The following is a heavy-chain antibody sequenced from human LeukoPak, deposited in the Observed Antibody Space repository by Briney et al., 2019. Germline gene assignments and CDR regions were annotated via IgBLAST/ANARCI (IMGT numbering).Heavy chain of an antibody. J-gene: IGHJ4*02. CDR2: IYYSGST. CDR1: GGSISSYY. D-gene: IGHD5-24*01. CDR3: ARGAGAGYNLQPFDY. V-gene: IGHV4-59*08. Sequence: PAETLSLTCTVSGGSISSYYWSWIRQPPGKGLEWIGYIYYSGSTKYNPSLKSRVSISVDTSKNQLSLKLSSVTAADTAVYYCARGAGAGYNLQPFDYWGQGTLVTVSS.